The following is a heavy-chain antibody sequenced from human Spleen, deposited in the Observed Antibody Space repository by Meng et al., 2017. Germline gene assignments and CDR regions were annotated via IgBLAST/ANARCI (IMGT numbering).Heavy chain of an antibody. CDR3: ARDPGWTLDY. CDR2: IYYSGGT. Sequence: QVQLQESGPGLLKPSQTLSLTCTVSGGSLSSGTYYWNWIRQHPGKGLEWIGYIYYSGGTYYNPSLKSRVAILQDTSKNQFSLKLTSVTADDTGIYYCARDPGWTLDYWGQGILVTVSS. CDR1: GGSLSSGTYY. J-gene: IGHJ4*02. V-gene: IGHV4-31*03. D-gene: IGHD6-19*01.